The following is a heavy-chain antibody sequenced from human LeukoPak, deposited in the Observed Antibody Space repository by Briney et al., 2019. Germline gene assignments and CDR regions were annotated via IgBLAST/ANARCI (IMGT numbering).Heavy chain of an antibody. CDR1: GGSISSSSYY. CDR3: ARDLVVVVAAQVYNWFDP. D-gene: IGHD2-15*01. CDR2: IYYSGST. Sequence: SETLSLTCTVSGGSISSSSYYWGWIRQPPGKGLEWIGSIYYSGSTYYNPSLKSRVTISVDTSKSQFSLKLSSVTAADTAVYYCARDLVVVVAAQVYNWFDPWGQGTLVTVSS. J-gene: IGHJ5*02. V-gene: IGHV4-39*07.